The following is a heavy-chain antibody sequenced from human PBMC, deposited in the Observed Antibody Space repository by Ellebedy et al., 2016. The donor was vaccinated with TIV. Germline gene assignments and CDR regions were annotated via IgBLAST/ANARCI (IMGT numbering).Heavy chain of an antibody. V-gene: IGHV3-7*04. CDR2: VNQDGSGK. J-gene: IGHJ4*02. D-gene: IGHD3-3*02. CDR1: GITISSYW. CDR3: AKDAFSRGDY. Sequence: GESLKISCAASGITISSYWMSWVRQAPGRVVELVANVNQDGSGKNYANSVKGRFTISRDNAKNSLYLQMNSPRVEDTAVYYCAKDAFSRGDYWGQGTLVTVSS.